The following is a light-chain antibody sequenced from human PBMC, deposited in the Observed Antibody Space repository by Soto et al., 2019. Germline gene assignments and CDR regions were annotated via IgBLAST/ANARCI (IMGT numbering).Light chain of an antibody. Sequence: QSVLTQPPSVSGAPGQRVTISCSGSSSNIGAGYDVHWYQQLPGTAPRLLIYVSRNRPSGVPDRFSGSKPGTSASLAITGLQTDDEADYYCQSYDSGLSGSVFGGGTKLTVL. CDR3: QSYDSGLSGSV. CDR2: VSR. J-gene: IGLJ3*02. V-gene: IGLV1-40*01. CDR1: SSNIGAGYD.